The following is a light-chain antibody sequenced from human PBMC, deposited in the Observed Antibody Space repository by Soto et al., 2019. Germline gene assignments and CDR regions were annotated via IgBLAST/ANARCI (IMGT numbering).Light chain of an antibody. CDR2: AAS. Sequence: EIVLTQSPGTLSLSPGERATLSCRASQSINNRYLAWYQQKPGQAPRLLIYAASSRATGIPDRFSGSGSGTDCTLTISRLEPEDFAGYYCQQFGSSPGFTFGPGTKVDIK. V-gene: IGKV3-20*01. CDR3: QQFGSSPGFT. J-gene: IGKJ3*01. CDR1: QSINNRY.